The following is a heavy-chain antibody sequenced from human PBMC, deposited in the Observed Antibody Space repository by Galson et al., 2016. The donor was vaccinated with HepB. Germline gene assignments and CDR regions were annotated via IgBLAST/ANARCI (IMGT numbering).Heavy chain of an antibody. J-gene: IGHJ4*02. CDR3: ARAISGSYDF. D-gene: IGHD1-26*01. CDR1: GFIFRNYW. CDR2: INRDGSEK. V-gene: IGHV3-7*01. Sequence: SLRLSCAASGFIFRNYWMTWVRQAPGKGLEWVANINRDGSEKYYMHSVRGRFTISRDSAKNLVFLQMNSLRAEDTAVYHCARAISGSYDFWGQGILVTVPS.